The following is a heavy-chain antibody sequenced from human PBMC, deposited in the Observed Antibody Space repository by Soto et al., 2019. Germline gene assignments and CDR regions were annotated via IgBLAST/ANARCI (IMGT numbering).Heavy chain of an antibody. J-gene: IGHJ4*02. CDR1: GGSISSYY. V-gene: IGHV4-59*01. CDR3: ARDVYDFWSGYFDY. CDR2: IYYSGST. Sequence: PSETLSLTCTVSGGSISSYYWSWIRQPPGKGLEWIGYIYYSGSTNYNPSLKSRVTISVDTSKNQFSLKLSSVTAADTAVYYCARDVYDFWSGYFDYWGKGTLVTVSS. D-gene: IGHD3-3*01.